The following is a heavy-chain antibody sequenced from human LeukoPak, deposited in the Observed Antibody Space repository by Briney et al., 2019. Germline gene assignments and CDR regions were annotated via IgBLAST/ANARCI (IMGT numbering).Heavy chain of an antibody. V-gene: IGHV3-74*01. CDR2: INVDGSIT. CDR1: GFTFSNYW. D-gene: IGHD3-10*01. CDR3: ARDRGTMVRATSRDYYYGMDV. J-gene: IGHJ6*02. Sequence: PGGSLRLSCAASGFTFSNYWMQWVRHAPGKGLVWVSRINVDGSITTSADSVKGRFPISRDNGKHTLYLQMDSLRAEDTAVYYCARDRGTMVRATSRDYYYGMDVWGQGTTVTVSS.